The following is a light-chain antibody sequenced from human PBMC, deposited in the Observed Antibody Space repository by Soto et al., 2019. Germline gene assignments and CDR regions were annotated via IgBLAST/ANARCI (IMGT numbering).Light chain of an antibody. CDR2: AAS. CDR1: EGINTY. V-gene: IGKV1-9*01. CDR3: QQLDSYPIT. J-gene: IGKJ5*01. Sequence: IQLNHSPSSLSASVGDRVTITCRANEGINTYLAWYQQKPGKAPKLLIYAASTLQGGVPSRFSGSGSGTDFTLTISSLQPEDFATYYCQQLDSYPITFGQGTRREIK.